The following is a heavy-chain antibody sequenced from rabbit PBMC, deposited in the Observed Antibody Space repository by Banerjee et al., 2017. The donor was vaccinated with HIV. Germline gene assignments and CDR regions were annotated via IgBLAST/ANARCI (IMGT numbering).Heavy chain of an antibody. CDR1: GFDFSSNA. CDR3: ARDLAGVIGWNFGL. D-gene: IGHD4-1*01. CDR2: IYADSSGST. Sequence: QEQLVESGGGLVQPEGSLTLTCKASGFDFSSNAMCWVRQAPGKGPEWIACIYADSSGSTYYASWAKGRFTISKASWTTVTLQMTSLTAADTATYLCARDLAGVIGWNFGLWGPGTLVTVS. V-gene: IGHV1S45*01. J-gene: IGHJ4*01.